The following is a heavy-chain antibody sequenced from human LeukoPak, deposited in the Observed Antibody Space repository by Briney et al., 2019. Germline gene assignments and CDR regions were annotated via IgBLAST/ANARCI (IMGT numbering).Heavy chain of an antibody. D-gene: IGHD1-26*01. CDR2: ISSSGSTI. Sequence: GGSLRLSCAASGFTFSSYSMNWVRQAQGKGLEWVSYISSSGSTIYYADSVKGRFTISRDNAKNSLYLQMNSLRAEDTAVYYCARESSGSYLRHDAFDIWGQGTMVTVSS. V-gene: IGHV3-48*04. J-gene: IGHJ3*02. CDR1: GFTFSSYS. CDR3: ARESSGSYLRHDAFDI.